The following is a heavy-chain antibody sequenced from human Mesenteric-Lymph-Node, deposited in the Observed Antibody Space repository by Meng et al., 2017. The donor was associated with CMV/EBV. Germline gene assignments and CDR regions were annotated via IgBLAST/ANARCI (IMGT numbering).Heavy chain of an antibody. Sequence: GGSLRLSCAASGFIFSSYWMSWVRQAPGKGLEWLANIQQDGTEKHYVDSVRGRFTISRDNAKNSVYLQMNSLRVEDTAVYYCARDSLVVPAAMRGYGMDAWGQGTTVTVSS. CDR2: IQQDGTEK. CDR1: GFIFSSYW. V-gene: IGHV3-7*01. CDR3: ARDSLVVPAAMRGYGMDA. J-gene: IGHJ6*02. D-gene: IGHD2-2*01.